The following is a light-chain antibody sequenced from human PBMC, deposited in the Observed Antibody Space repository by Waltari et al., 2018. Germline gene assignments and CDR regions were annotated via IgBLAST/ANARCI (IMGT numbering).Light chain of an antibody. V-gene: IGLV2-14*01. CDR1: SSDVGVYNY. CDR3: SSYTSSSTWV. CDR2: EVT. J-gene: IGLJ3*02. Sequence: QSALTQPASVSGSPGQSISISCTGTSSDVGVYNYVSWYQQCPGKAPKRMIYEVTNRPSWVSNGFSGSKSGNTASLAISGLQAEDEADYDGSSYTSSSTWVFGGGTKLTVL.